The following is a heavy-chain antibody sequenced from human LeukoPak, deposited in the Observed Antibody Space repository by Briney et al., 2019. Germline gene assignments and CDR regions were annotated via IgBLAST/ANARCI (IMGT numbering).Heavy chain of an antibody. J-gene: IGHJ4*02. CDR2: INLDWANT. Sequence: VGALRLSCAASVFSFSTYWMRWVRQVPGKGLVWVSFINLDWANTNCADSVKGRFIIYRDNAKNTLYVQMNRLRDEHTAVYYCARDLHYGSADYWGQGIQVTVSS. CDR1: VFSFSTYW. CDR3: ARDLHYGSADY. D-gene: IGHD3-10*01. V-gene: IGHV3-74*01.